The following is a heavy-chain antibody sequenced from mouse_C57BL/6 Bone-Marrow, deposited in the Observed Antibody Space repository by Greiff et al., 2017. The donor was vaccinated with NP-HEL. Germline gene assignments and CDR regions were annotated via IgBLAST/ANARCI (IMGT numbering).Heavy chain of an antibody. CDR3: ARFYYGKTLYAMDY. V-gene: IGHV1-52*01. CDR1: GYTFTSYW. J-gene: IGHJ4*01. CDR2: IDPSDSET. Sequence: QVQLQQPGAELVRPGSSVKLSCKASGYTFTSYWMHWVKQRPIQGLEWIGNIDPSDSETHYNQKFKDKVTLTVDQSSSTAYMQLSSMTSEDSAVYYCARFYYGKTLYAMDYWGQGTSVTVSS. D-gene: IGHD2-1*01.